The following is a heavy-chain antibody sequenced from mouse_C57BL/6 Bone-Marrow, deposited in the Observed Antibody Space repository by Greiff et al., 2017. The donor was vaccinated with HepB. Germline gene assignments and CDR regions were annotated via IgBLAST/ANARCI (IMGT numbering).Heavy chain of an antibody. CDR1: GYTFTSYW. CDR2: IDPSDSYT. Sequence: VQLQQPGAELVKPGASVKLSCKASGYTFTSYWMQWVKQRPGQGLEWIGEIDPSDSYTNYNQKFKGKATLTVDTSSSTAYMQLSSLTSEDSAVYYCARRTPLYYDYDGDYAMDYWGQGTSVTVSS. CDR3: ARRTPLYYDYDGDYAMDY. J-gene: IGHJ4*01. D-gene: IGHD2-4*01. V-gene: IGHV1-50*01.